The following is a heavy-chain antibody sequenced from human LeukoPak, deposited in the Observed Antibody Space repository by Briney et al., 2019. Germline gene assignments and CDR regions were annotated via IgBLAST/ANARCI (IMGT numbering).Heavy chain of an antibody. CDR1: GFTVSSNY. CDR3: QVITMVRGVDDY. Sequence: GGSLRLSCAASGFTVSSNYMSWVRQAPGKGLEWVSVIYSGGSTYYADSVKGRFTISRDNSKNTLYPQMNSLRAEDTAVYYCQVITMVRGVDDYWGQGTLVTVSS. CDR2: IYSGGST. D-gene: IGHD3-10*01. V-gene: IGHV3-66*01. J-gene: IGHJ4*02.